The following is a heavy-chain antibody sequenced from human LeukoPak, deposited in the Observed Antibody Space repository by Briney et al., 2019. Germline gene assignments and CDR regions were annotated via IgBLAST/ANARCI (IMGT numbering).Heavy chain of an antibody. D-gene: IGHD6-13*01. Sequence: GGSLRLSCAASGFTFSSYWMSWVRQAPGKGLEWVANVKQDGSEKYYVDSVKGRFTISRDNAKNSLYLQMNSLRAEDTAVYYCARDAKQQLVFYDYFDYWGQGTLVTVSS. CDR1: GFTFSSYW. CDR3: ARDAKQQLVFYDYFDY. V-gene: IGHV3-7*03. CDR2: VKQDGSEK. J-gene: IGHJ4*02.